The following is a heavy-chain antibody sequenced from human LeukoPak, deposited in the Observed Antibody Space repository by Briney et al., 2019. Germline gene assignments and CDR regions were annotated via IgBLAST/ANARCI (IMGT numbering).Heavy chain of an antibody. CDR1: GFTFSSYA. D-gene: IGHD3-10*01. CDR3: AKERPEVWFGEINWFDP. J-gene: IGHJ5*02. CDR2: ISGSGGST. Sequence: GGSLRLSCAASGFTFSSYAMSWVRQAPGKGLEWVSAISGSGGSTYYADSVKGRFTIPRDNSKNTLYLQMNSLRAEDTAVYYCAKERPEVWFGEINWFDPWGQGTLVTVSS. V-gene: IGHV3-23*01.